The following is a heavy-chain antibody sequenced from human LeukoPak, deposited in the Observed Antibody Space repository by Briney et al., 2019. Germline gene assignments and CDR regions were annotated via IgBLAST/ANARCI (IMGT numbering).Heavy chain of an antibody. Sequence: PSETLSLTCTVSGGSITSYYWSWIRQPPGKGLEWIGYIYYSGSTNYNPSLKSRVTISVDKSKNQFSLKLSSVTAADTAVYYCATFSSLLNRPPFDIWGQGTMVTVSS. CDR2: IYYSGST. CDR1: GGSITSYY. CDR3: ATFSSLLNRPPFDI. V-gene: IGHV4-59*12. D-gene: IGHD6-6*01. J-gene: IGHJ3*02.